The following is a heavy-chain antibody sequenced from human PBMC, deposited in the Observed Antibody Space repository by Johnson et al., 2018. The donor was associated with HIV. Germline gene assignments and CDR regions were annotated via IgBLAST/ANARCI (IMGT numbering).Heavy chain of an antibody. CDR1: GFTFDDYA. CDR3: AKDMSGDPDAFDI. Sequence: VQLVESGGGVVQPGRSLRVSCAASGFTFDDYAMHWVRQAPGKGLEWVSLICWDGGSTYYAASVKGRFTISRDNNKTSLYLQMNSLRAEDTALYYCAKDMSGDPDAFDIWGQGTMVTVSS. V-gene: IGHV3-43D*03. CDR2: ICWDGGST. D-gene: IGHD4-17*01. J-gene: IGHJ3*02.